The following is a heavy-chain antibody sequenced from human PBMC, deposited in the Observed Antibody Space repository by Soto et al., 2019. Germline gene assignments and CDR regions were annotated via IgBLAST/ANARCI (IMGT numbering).Heavy chain of an antibody. J-gene: IGHJ4*02. CDR1: GFTFSSYA. D-gene: IGHD3-22*01. CDR2: INNSGGST. Sequence: PGGSLRLSCAASGFTFSSYAMSWVRQAPGKGLEWVSAINNSGGSTYYADSVKGRFTISRDNSKNTLYLQMDSLRAEDTAVYYYAKFSYNSSGYLFDYWGQGTLVTVSS. V-gene: IGHV3-23*01. CDR3: AKFSYNSSGYLFDY.